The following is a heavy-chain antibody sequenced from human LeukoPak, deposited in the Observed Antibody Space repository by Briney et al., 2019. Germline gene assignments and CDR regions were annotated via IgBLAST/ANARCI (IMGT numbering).Heavy chain of an antibody. CDR3: ARQKVVVGEYDY. J-gene: IGHJ4*02. CDR1: GFTFSSYA. Sequence: GGSLRLSCAASGFTFSSYAMSWVRQAPGKGLEWVSAISGSGGSTYYADSVKGRFTISIDNSKNTLYLQMNSLRAEDTAVYYCARQKVVVGEYDYWGQGTLVTVSS. CDR2: ISGSGGST. V-gene: IGHV3-23*01. D-gene: IGHD2-15*01.